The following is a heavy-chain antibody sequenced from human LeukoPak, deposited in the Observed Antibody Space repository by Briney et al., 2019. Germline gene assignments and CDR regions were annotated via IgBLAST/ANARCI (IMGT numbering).Heavy chain of an antibody. CDR2: IKSKTDGGTT. D-gene: IGHD3-10*01. V-gene: IGHV3-15*01. J-gene: IGHJ4*02. Sequence: GGSLRLSCAASGITFSNAWMSWVRQAPGKGLEWVGRIKSKTDGGTTDYAAPAKGRFTISRDDSKNTVYLQMNSLKTEDTAVYYCARVYYGSGSFDYWGQGTLVTVSS. CDR3: ARVYYGSGSFDY. CDR1: GITFSNAW.